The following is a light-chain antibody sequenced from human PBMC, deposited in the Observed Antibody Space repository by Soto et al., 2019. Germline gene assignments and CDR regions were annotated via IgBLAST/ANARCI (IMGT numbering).Light chain of an antibody. CDR1: SSDVGDYNY. Sequence: QSVLTQPASVSGSPGQSITISCTGTSSDVGDYNYVSWYQQHPGKAPKVMIYDVSNRPSGVSNRFSGSKSGNTASLTISGLQAEDEADYYCSSYTSSSTLVFATGTKVTVL. CDR3: SSYTSSSTLV. V-gene: IGLV2-14*01. CDR2: DVS. J-gene: IGLJ1*01.